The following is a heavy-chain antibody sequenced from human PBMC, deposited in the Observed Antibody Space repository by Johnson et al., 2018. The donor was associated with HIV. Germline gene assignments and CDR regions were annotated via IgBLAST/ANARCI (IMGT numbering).Heavy chain of an antibody. Sequence: QVQLVESGGGLIQPGGSLRLSCAASGFTFDDYAMHWVRLAPGKGLEWVAVISYDGSNKYYADSVKGRFIVSRDNAKNLLYLQMSSLRAEDTAVYYCARGWSDAFDIWGQGTMVTVSS. CDR3: ARGWSDAFDI. J-gene: IGHJ3*02. CDR2: ISYDGSNK. V-gene: IGHV3-30*04. D-gene: IGHD2-15*01. CDR1: GFTFDDYA.